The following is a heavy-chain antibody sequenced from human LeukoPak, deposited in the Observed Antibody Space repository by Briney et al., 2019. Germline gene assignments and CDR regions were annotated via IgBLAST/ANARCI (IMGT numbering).Heavy chain of an antibody. CDR2: ISGSGAST. CDR3: AKAALRYQLLSSLDY. Sequence: GGSLRLSCAASGFTFSSYAMNWARQAPGKGLEWVSAISGSGASTYYADSVKGRFTISRDNSKNTLDLQMNSLRAEDTAIYYCAKAALRYQLLSSLDYWGQGTLVTVSS. J-gene: IGHJ4*02. CDR1: GFTFSSYA. V-gene: IGHV3-23*01. D-gene: IGHD2-2*01.